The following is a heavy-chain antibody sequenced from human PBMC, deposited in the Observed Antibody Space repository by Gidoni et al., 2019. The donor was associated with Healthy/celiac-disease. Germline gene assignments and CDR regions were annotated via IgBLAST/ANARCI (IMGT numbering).Heavy chain of an antibody. CDR2: IIPILGIA. Sequence: QVQLVQSGAEVKKPGSSVKVSCKASGGTFSSYTISWVRQAPGQGLEWMGRIIPILGIANYAQKFQGRVTITADKSTSTAYMELSSLRSEDTAVYYCARGHYDYVWGSYRYEGTFQHWGQGTLVTVSS. J-gene: IGHJ1*01. CDR1: GGTFSSYT. CDR3: ARGHYDYVWGSYRYEGTFQH. V-gene: IGHV1-69*02. D-gene: IGHD3-16*02.